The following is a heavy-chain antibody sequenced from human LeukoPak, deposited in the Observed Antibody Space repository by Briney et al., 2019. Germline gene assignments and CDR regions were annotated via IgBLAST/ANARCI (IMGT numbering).Heavy chain of an antibody. V-gene: IGHV4-38-2*01. J-gene: IGHJ3*02. CDR2: IYHSGST. D-gene: IGHD2-2*01. CDR3: ARHIGYCSSTSCYAFDI. CDR1: GYSISSGYY. Sequence: SETPSLTCAVSGYSISSGYYWGWIRQPPGKGLEWIGSIYHSGSTYYNPSLKSRVTISVDTSKNQFSLKLSSVTAADTAVYYCARHIGYCSSTSCYAFDIWGQGTMVTVSS.